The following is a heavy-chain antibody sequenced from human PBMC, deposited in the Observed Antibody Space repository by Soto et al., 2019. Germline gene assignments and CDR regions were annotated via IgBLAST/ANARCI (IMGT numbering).Heavy chain of an antibody. Sequence: GGSLRLSCAASGFTFSSYTMHWVRQAPGKGLEWVAVITYNGNEYYTDSVRGRFTISRDSSRTTVYLQMNSLRPGDTALYYCARELMPGAGSGDFYAMDVWGQGTTVTVSS. J-gene: IGHJ6*02. V-gene: IGHV3-30*04. D-gene: IGHD6-19*01. CDR2: ITYNGNE. CDR1: GFTFSSYT. CDR3: ARELMPGAGSGDFYAMDV.